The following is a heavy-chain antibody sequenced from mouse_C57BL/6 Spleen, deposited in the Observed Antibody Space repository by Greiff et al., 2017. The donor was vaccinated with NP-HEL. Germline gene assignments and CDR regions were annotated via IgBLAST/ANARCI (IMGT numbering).Heavy chain of an antibody. CDR2: IDPSDSET. D-gene: IGHD1-1*01. V-gene: IGHV1-52*01. J-gene: IGHJ3*01. CDR3: ARDDYYYGSSPWFAY. Sequence: QVQLQQPGAELVRPGSSVKLSCKASGYTFTSYWMHWVKQRPIQGLEWIGNIDPSDSETHYNQKFKDKATLTVDKSSSTAYMQLSSLTSEDSAVYYCARDDYYYGSSPWFAYWGQGTLVTVSA. CDR1: GYTFTSYW.